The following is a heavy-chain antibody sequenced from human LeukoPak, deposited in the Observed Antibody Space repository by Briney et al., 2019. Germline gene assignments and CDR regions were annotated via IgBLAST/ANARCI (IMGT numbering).Heavy chain of an antibody. Sequence: QPGGSLRLSCAASGFTFNNYAMSWVRQAPGKGLEWVSAVSASSGSTYYADSVKGRFTISRDNSKNTLYLQMNSLGAEATAVYYCAKTGGTGYYDNSGYYYFDSWGQGTLVTVSS. CDR2: VSASSGST. V-gene: IGHV3-23*01. CDR3: AKTGGTGYYDNSGYYYFDS. CDR1: GFTFNNYA. J-gene: IGHJ4*02. D-gene: IGHD3-22*01.